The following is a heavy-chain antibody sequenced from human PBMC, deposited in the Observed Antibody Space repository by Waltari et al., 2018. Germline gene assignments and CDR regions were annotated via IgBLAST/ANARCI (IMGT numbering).Heavy chain of an antibody. CDR3: ARARGYYYYMDV. V-gene: IGHV3-7*03. Sequence: EVQLLESGGGLVQPGGSLRLSCAASGFTLSSSWMSGVRQAPGRGLGWVANIKQEGSGKSYVEYVKGRFTISRDNAKNSLYRQMNSLRAEDTAVYYCARARGYYYYMDVWGKGTTVTVSS. J-gene: IGHJ6*03. CDR2: IKQEGSGK. CDR1: GFTLSSSW.